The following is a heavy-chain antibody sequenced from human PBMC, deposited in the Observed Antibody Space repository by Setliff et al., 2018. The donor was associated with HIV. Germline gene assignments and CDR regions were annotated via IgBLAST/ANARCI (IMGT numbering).Heavy chain of an antibody. V-gene: IGHV4-34*01. J-gene: IGHJ5*02. CDR2: INHSGST. D-gene: IGHD6-13*01. CDR3: ARGRAAAVGRLWFDP. Sequence: NPSETLSLTCTVYGGSFSGYYWIWIRQPPGKGLEWIGEINHSGSTNYNPSLKSRVTISVDTSKNQFSLQLSSVTAADTAVYYCARGRAAAVGRLWFDPWGQGTLVTVSS. CDR1: GGSFSGYY.